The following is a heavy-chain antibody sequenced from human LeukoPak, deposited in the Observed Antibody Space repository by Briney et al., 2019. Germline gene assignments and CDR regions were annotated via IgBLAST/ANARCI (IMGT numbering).Heavy chain of an antibody. CDR3: AIPTGGYFDWLLVG. CDR2: IIPIFGTA. CDR1: GGTFSSYA. J-gene: IGHJ4*02. D-gene: IGHD3-9*01. Sequence: GASVKVSCKASGGTFSSYAISWVRQAPGQGLEWMGGIIPIFGTANYAQKFQGRVTITADESTSTAYMELSSLRSEDTAVYYCAIPTGGYFDWLLVGWGQGTLVTVSS. V-gene: IGHV1-69*13.